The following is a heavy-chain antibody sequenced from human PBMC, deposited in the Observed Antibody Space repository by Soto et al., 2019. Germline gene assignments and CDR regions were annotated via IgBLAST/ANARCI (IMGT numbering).Heavy chain of an antibody. J-gene: IGHJ3*02. Sequence: QPGGSLRLSCAASGFTFSSYAMHWVRHAPGKGLEWVAAIWDDGSSKYYADSVKGRFTISRDNSKNTLYLQMNSLRAEDTAVYYCARMWPDSSGYYYSLKYDAFDNWGQGTMVTVSS. CDR3: ARMWPDSSGYYYSLKYDAFDN. D-gene: IGHD3-22*01. CDR1: GFTFSSYA. V-gene: IGHV3-33*01. CDR2: IWDDGSSK.